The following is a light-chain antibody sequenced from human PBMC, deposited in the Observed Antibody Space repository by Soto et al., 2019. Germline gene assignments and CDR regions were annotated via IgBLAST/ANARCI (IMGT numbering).Light chain of an antibody. Sequence: DIQMTESPSTLSASGGDRVTITCRASQSISSWLAWYQQKPGKXPKLLIYKASSLESGVPSRFSGSGSGTEFTLTISSLQPDDFATYYCQHLETFGQGTKVDI. J-gene: IGKJ1*01. CDR3: QHLET. V-gene: IGKV1-5*03. CDR1: QSISSW. CDR2: KAS.